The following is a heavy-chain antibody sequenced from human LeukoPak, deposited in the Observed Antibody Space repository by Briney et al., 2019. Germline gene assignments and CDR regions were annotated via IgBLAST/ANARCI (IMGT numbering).Heavy chain of an antibody. J-gene: IGHJ4*02. Sequence: GGSLRLSCAASGFSFSTQRMHWVRQAPGKGLEWVSGISWNSGSRGYADSVKGRFTISRDNVKNSLYLQMNSLRAEDTALYFCAKAGIAAKDGTPDYWGQGTLVTVSS. V-gene: IGHV3-9*01. CDR3: AKAGIAAKDGTPDY. CDR1: GFSFSTQR. D-gene: IGHD6-13*01. CDR2: ISWNSGSR.